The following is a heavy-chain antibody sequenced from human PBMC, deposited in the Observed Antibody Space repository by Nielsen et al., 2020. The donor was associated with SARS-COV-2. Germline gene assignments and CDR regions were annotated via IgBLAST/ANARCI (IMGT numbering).Heavy chain of an antibody. V-gene: IGHV4-34*01. Sequence: GSLRLSCAVFGESFSDNKWNWVRQPPGKGLEWIGEIDHSGSTSYNPSLKSRVTMSVDTSKNQFSLTLNSVTAADTAVYFCARGKGSYSGSFLNYYYYYYMDVWGKGTTVTVSS. J-gene: IGHJ6*03. D-gene: IGHD1-14*01. CDR3: ARGKGSYSGSFLNYYYYYYMDV. CDR1: GESFSDNK. CDR2: IDHSGST.